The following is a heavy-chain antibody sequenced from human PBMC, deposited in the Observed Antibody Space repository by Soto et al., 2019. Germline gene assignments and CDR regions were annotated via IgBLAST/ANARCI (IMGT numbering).Heavy chain of an antibody. CDR2: IYYSGTT. CDR3: AHSTAGTVDY. V-gene: IGHV4-39*01. Sequence: SETLSLTCTVSGGSISNDGYYWGWIRQPPGKGLEWIASIYYSGTTLYNPSLKSRVTMSVDTSTNQFSLELSSVTAANKAEYLCAHSTAGTVDYWGQRTLVAVS. J-gene: IGHJ4*02. CDR1: GGSISNDGYY. D-gene: IGHD6-13*01.